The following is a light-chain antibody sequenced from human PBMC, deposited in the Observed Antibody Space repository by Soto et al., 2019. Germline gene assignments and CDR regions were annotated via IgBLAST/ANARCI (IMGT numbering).Light chain of an antibody. Sequence: QSALTQPPSASGSPGQSVTISCTGTSSDVGAYIYVSWYQQHPGKAPKLMIYEATKRPSGVPDRFSGSKSGNTASLTVSGLQVEDEAEYYCSSYAGGNNSKFGGGTKLTVL. J-gene: IGLJ2*01. CDR1: SSDVGAYIY. V-gene: IGLV2-8*01. CDR3: SSYAGGNNSK. CDR2: EAT.